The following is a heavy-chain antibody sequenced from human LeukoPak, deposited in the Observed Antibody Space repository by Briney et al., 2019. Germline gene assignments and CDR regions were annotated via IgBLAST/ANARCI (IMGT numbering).Heavy chain of an antibody. CDR3: ARPRGYSYVDNWFDP. Sequence: SETLSLTCAVYGGSFSGYYWSWIRQPPGKGLEWIGEINHSGSTNYNPSLKSRVTMSVDTSKNQFSLKLSSVTDADTAVYYCARPRGYSYVDNWFDPWGQGTLVTVSS. J-gene: IGHJ5*02. CDR1: GGSFSGYY. V-gene: IGHV4-34*01. D-gene: IGHD5-18*01. CDR2: INHSGST.